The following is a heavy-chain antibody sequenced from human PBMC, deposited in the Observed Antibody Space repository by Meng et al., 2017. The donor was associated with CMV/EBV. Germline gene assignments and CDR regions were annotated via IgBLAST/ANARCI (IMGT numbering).Heavy chain of an antibody. J-gene: IGHJ4*02. V-gene: IGHV4-38-2*02. D-gene: IGHD3-10*01. Sequence: GSLRLSCTVSGYSISSGYYWGWIRQPPGKGLEWIGSIYHSGSTYYNPSLKSRVTISVDTSKNQSSLKLSSVTAADTAVYYCAIEYYYGSGSQFDYWGQGTLVTVSS. CDR2: IYHSGST. CDR3: AIEYYYGSGSQFDY. CDR1: GYSISSGYY.